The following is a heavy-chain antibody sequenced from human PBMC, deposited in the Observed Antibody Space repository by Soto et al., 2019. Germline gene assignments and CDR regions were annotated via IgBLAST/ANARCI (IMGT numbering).Heavy chain of an antibody. V-gene: IGHV3-21*01. J-gene: IGHJ6*02. Sequence: GGSLRLSCETSGFSFSTYSMHWVRQAPGKGLEWVSSIGRRSDIYYADSVKGRFTVSRDNAKNSVSLQMNSLRDEDTAVYYCAREETAWPLAYGLDVWGQGTTVTVSS. CDR2: IGRRSDI. CDR1: GFSFSTYS. D-gene: IGHD2-21*02. CDR3: AREETAWPLAYGLDV.